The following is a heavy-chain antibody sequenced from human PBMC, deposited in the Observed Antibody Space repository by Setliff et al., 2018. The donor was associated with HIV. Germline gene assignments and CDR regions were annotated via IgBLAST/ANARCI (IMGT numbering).Heavy chain of an antibody. CDR1: GYSISSGYY. CDR2: IYHAGNT. V-gene: IGHV4-38-2*02. D-gene: IGHD4-17*01. Sequence: KPSETLSLTCTVTGYSISSGYYWAWIRQPPGKGLEWIGYIYHAGNTYYNPSLKSRVTISVDTSKNQISLRLNSLTAADTAVYYCARGTTLNVVPDAFDIWGQGTMVT. J-gene: IGHJ3*02. CDR3: ARGTTLNVVPDAFDI.